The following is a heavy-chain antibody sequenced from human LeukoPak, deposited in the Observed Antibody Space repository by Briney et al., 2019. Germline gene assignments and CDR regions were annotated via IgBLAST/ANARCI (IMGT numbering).Heavy chain of an antibody. D-gene: IGHD2-2*01. CDR1: GGSFSGYY. CDR2: INHSGST. V-gene: IGHV4-34*01. J-gene: IGHJ6*03. Sequence: SETLSLTCAVYGGSFSGYYWSWLRQPPGKGLEWIGEINHSGSTNYNPSLKSRVTISVATSKNQFSLKLSSVTAADTAVYYCARGRFVVVPAAMYYYYYYMDVWGKGTTVTVSS. CDR3: ARGRFVVVPAAMYYYYYYMDV.